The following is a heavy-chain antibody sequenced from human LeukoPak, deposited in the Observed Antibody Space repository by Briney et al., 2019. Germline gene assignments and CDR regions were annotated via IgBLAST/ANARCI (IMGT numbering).Heavy chain of an antibody. Sequence: SETLSLTCAVYGGSFSGYYWSWIRQPPGKGLEWIGEINHSGSTNYNPSLKSRVTISVDTSKNQFSLELSSVTAADTAVYYCARGHGDYFDYWGQGTLVTVSS. D-gene: IGHD4-17*01. V-gene: IGHV4-34*01. CDR3: ARGHGDYFDY. CDR2: INHSGST. J-gene: IGHJ4*02. CDR1: GGSFSGYY.